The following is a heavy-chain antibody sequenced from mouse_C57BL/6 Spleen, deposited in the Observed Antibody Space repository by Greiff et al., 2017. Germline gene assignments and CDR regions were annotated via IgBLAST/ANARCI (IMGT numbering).Heavy chain of an antibody. CDR2: IWGDGST. V-gene: IGHV2-3*01. J-gene: IGHJ2*01. Sequence: QVQLKESGPGLVAPSQSLSITCTVSGFSLTSYGVSWVRQPPGKGLEWLGVIWGDGSTNYHSALITRLSISKDNSKSQVLLKLNSLQTDDTAASYWSKHYGSSYFDYWGQGTTLTVSS. D-gene: IGHD1-1*01. CDR1: GFSLTSYG. CDR3: SKHYGSSYFDY.